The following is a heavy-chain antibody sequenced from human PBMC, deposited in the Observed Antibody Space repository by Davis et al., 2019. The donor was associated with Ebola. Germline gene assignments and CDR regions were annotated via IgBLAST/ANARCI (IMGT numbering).Heavy chain of an antibody. CDR1: GFTFSTYW. CDR3: ARDPHDIVVVPAAIPPSGIDP. J-gene: IGHJ5*02. V-gene: IGHV3-74*01. CDR2: INGDGSST. Sequence: GESLKISCAASGFTFSTYWMHWVRQAPGKGLVWVSRINGDGSSTSYADSVKGRFTISRDNAKNTLYLQMNSLRAEDTAVYYCARDPHDIVVVPAAIPPSGIDPWGQGTLVTVSS. D-gene: IGHD2-2*02.